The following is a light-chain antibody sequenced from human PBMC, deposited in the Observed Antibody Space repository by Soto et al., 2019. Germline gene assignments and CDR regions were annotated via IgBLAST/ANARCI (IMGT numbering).Light chain of an antibody. Sequence: EIVLTQSPGTLSLSPGEGATLSCRASQSISRNYIAWYQHKPGRAPRLLMFAASSRDTGIQDRFSGSGSGTDFTLTISRLEPEDFAVYYCQHYTYSRGTFGQGTKVEIK. CDR3: QHYTYSRGT. CDR1: QSISRNY. J-gene: IGKJ1*01. CDR2: AAS. V-gene: IGKV3-20*01.